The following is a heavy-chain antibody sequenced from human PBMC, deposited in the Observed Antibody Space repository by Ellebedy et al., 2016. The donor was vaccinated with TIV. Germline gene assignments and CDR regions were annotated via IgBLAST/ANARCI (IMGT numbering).Heavy chain of an antibody. CDR1: GYSFTSYW. CDR2: IYPGDSDT. V-gene: IGHV5-51*01. J-gene: IGHJ3*02. D-gene: IGHD3-10*01. CDR3: ARRITMVRGVIRETYAFDI. Sequence: GESLKISCKGSGYSFTSYWIGWVRQMPGKGLEWMGIIYPGDSDTRYSPSFQGQVTSSADKSISTAYLQWSSLKASDTAMYYCARRITMVRGVIRETYAFDIWGQGTMVTVSS.